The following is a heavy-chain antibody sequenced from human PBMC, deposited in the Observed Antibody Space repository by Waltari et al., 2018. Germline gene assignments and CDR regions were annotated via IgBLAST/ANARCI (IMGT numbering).Heavy chain of an antibody. CDR2: IYHSGST. Sequence: QVQLQESGPGLVKPSETLSLTCAVSGYSISSGSYWVCIRQPPGKGLEWIGSIYHSGSTYYNPSLKSRVTISVDTSKNQFSLKLSSVTAADTAVYYCARRGGNGYYFDYWGQGTLVTVSS. CDR3: ARRGGNGYYFDY. D-gene: IGHD2-15*01. CDR1: GYSISSGSY. V-gene: IGHV4-38-2*01. J-gene: IGHJ4*02.